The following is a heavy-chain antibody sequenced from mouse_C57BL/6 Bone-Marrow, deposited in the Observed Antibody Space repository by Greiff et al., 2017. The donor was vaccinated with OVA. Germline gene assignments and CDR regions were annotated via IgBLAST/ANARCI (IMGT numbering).Heavy chain of an antibody. D-gene: IGHD1-1*01. CDR1: GYTFTSYG. Sequence: QVQLKQSGAELARPGASVKLSCKASGYTFTSYGISWVKQRTGQGLEWIGEIYPRSGNTYYNEKFKGKATLTADKSSSTAYMELRSLTSEDSAVYFCARPGSSYEAWFAYWGQGTLVTVSA. CDR3: ARPGSSYEAWFAY. V-gene: IGHV1-81*01. CDR2: IYPRSGNT. J-gene: IGHJ3*01.